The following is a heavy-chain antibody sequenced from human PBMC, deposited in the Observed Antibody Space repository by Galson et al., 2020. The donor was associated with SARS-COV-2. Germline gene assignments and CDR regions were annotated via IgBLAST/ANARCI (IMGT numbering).Heavy chain of an antibody. CDR1: GFTFRSYI. Sequence: TRGSLRLSCAASGFTFRSYIMNWVRQAPGKGLEWVSSISSSSVYIYYADSVKGRFTISRDNARNSLYLEMNNLGAEDTAVYYCARDSYSSSWYPRYFDSWGQGTLVSVSS. J-gene: IGHJ4*02. CDR2: ISSSSVYI. V-gene: IGHV3-21*01. CDR3: ARDSYSSSWYPRYFDS. D-gene: IGHD6-13*01.